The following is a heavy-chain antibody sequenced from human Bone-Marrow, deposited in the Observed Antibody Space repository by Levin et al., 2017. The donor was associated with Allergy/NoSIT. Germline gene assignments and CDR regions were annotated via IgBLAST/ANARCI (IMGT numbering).Heavy chain of an antibody. CDR3: ARDERSIYFESSGPTAPGWIDP. Sequence: PGESLKISCKATGYTFTNYGISWVRQAPGQGLEWMGWTSADNGNTEYAHKFQGRVTMTTDTSANTAYMELRSLRSDDTGVYYCARDERSIYFESSGPTAPGWIDPWGQGTLVTVSS. D-gene: IGHD3-22*01. V-gene: IGHV1-18*01. J-gene: IGHJ5*02. CDR2: TSADNGNT. CDR1: GYTFTNYG.